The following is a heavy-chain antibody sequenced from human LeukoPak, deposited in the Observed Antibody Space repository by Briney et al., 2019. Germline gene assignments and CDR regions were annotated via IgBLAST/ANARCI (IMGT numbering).Heavy chain of an antibody. J-gene: IGHJ4*02. D-gene: IGHD2-15*01. CDR1: GLTFSSYG. Sequence: GGSLRLSCAASGLTFSSYGMHWVRQAPGKGLEWAAFIRYDGSNKYYADSVKGRFTISRDNSKNTLYLQMNSLRAEDTAVYYCAKFVGIGYCSGGSCAASSNDYWGQGTLVTVSS. CDR3: AKFVGIGYCSGGSCAASSNDY. CDR2: IRYDGSNK. V-gene: IGHV3-30*02.